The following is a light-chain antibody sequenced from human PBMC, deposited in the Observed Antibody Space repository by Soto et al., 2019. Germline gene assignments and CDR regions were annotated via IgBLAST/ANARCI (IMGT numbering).Light chain of an antibody. CDR1: EGISSA. V-gene: IGKV1-13*02. J-gene: IGKJ5*01. CDR3: QQFNSYPLT. CDR2: DAS. Sequence: AIQLTQSTSSLSASVGDRVTMACRASEGISSALAWYQQKPGKAPKLLIYDASSLESGVPSRFSGSGSGTDFTLTISSLQPEDCATYYCQQFNSYPLTFGQGTLLEVK.